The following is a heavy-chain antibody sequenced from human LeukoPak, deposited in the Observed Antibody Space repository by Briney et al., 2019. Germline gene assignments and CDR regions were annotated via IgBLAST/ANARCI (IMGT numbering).Heavy chain of an antibody. D-gene: IGHD3-22*01. V-gene: IGHV4-39*01. Sequence: SETLSLTCTVSGGSISSSSYYWGWIRQPPGKGLEWIGSIYYSGITYYNSSLKSRVTISVDTSKNQFSLKLSSVTAADTAVYYCARHSPDSSGQDPSFDYWGQGTLVTVSS. CDR2: IYYSGIT. CDR3: ARHSPDSSGQDPSFDY. CDR1: GGSISSSSYY. J-gene: IGHJ4*02.